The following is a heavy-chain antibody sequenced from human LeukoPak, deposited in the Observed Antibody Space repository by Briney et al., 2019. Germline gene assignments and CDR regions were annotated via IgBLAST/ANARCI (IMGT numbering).Heavy chain of an antibody. CDR3: TTGEWELPF. CDR2: IKSKTEGGTT. D-gene: IGHD1-26*01. V-gene: IGHV3-15*01. Sequence: GGSLRLSCAASGFTFSGSAMHWGRQASGKVLEWVGRIKSKTEGGTTDYAAPVKGRFTISRDDSKNMLYLQMNSLKTEDTAVYYCTTGEWELPFWGQGTLVTVSS. J-gene: IGHJ4*02. CDR1: GFTFSGSA.